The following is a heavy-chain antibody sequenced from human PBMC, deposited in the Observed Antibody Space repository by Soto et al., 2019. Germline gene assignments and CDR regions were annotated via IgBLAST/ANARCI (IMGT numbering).Heavy chain of an antibody. Sequence: QITLKESGPTLVKPTQTLTLTCTFSGFSFSTSGVAVGWIRQPPGKALEWLALIHWDDDKRYSPSLKSRLTISKDPCKNQVVLTLTNMDPVDTATYYGAHRRTGLRNYVSFEYGGPGTGVTVSS. V-gene: IGHV2-5*02. J-gene: IGHJ4*02. CDR2: IHWDDDK. CDR1: GFSFSTSGVA. D-gene: IGHD1-7*01. CDR3: AHRRTGLRNYVSFEY.